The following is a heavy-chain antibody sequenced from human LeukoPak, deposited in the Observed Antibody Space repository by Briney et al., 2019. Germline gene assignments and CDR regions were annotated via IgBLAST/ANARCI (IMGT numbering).Heavy chain of an antibody. CDR3: ARVSSGVYFDY. Sequence: PSETLSLACTVSGGSISSYYWSWIRQPPGKGLELIGYIYYSGSTNYNPSLKSRVTISVDTSKNQFSLKLSSVTAADTAVYYCARVSSGVYFDYWGQGTLVTVSS. CDR1: GGSISSYY. CDR2: IYYSGST. V-gene: IGHV4-59*01. J-gene: IGHJ4*02. D-gene: IGHD2-15*01.